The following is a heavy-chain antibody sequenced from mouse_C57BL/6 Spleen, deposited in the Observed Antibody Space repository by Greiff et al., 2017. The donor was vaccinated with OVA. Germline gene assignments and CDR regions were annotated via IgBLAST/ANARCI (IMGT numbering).Heavy chain of an antibody. Sequence: EVQLQQSGPELVKPGASVKMSCKASGYTFTDYNMHWVKQSHGKSLEWIGYINPNNGGTSYNQKFKGKATLTVNKSSSTAYMELRSLTSEDSAVYDCARPYYYGSPYYYAMDYWGQGTSVTVSS. CDR2: INPNNGGT. CDR3: ARPYYYGSPYYYAMDY. CDR1: GYTFTDYN. V-gene: IGHV1-22*01. J-gene: IGHJ4*01. D-gene: IGHD1-1*01.